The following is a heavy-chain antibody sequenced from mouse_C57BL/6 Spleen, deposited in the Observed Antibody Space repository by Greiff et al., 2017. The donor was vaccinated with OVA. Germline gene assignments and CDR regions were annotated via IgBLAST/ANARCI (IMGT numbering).Heavy chain of an antibody. CDR1: GYSFTGYY. V-gene: IGHV1-42*01. CDR3: ARVYYYGSSPYAMDY. Sequence: VQLQQSGPELVKPGASVKISCKASGYSFTGYYMNWVKQSPEKSLEWIGEINPSTGGTTYNQKFKAKATLTVDKSSSTAYMQLKSLTSEDSAVYYCARVYYYGSSPYAMDYWGQGTSGTVSS. D-gene: IGHD1-1*01. CDR2: INPSTGGT. J-gene: IGHJ4*01.